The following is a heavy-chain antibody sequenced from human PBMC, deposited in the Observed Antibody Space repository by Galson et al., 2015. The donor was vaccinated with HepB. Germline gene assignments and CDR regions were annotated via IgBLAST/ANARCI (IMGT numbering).Heavy chain of an antibody. Sequence: SLRLSCAASGFTFSSYWMSWVRQAPGKGLEWVANIKQDGSEKYYVDSVKGRFTISRDNAKNSLYLQMNSLRAEDTAVYYCARDDFWSGRGAFDIWGQGTMVTVSS. J-gene: IGHJ3*02. D-gene: IGHD3-3*01. CDR2: IKQDGSEK. CDR1: GFTFSSYW. CDR3: ARDDFWSGRGAFDI. V-gene: IGHV3-7*01.